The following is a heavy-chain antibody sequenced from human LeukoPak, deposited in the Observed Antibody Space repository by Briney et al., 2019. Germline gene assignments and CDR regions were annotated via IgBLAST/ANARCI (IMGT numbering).Heavy chain of an antibody. J-gene: IGHJ4*02. CDR1: GGSFSGYY. CDR2: INHSGST. Sequence: PSETLSLTCAVYGGSFSGYYWSWIRQPPGKGLEWIGEINHSGSTNYNTSLKSRVTISVDTSKNQFSLKLSSLTAADTAVYYCARGRYYDFWSGYFPRAHFDYWGQGTLVTVSS. V-gene: IGHV4-34*01. D-gene: IGHD3-3*01. CDR3: ARGRYYDFWSGYFPRAHFDY.